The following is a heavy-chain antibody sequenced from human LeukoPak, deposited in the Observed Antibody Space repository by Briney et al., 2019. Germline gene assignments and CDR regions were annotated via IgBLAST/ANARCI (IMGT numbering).Heavy chain of an antibody. CDR3: ARGSSGWYYFDY. Sequence: GGSLRLSCGASGFTFSSYSMNWVRQAPGKGLEWVSSISSSSSYIYYADSVKGRFTISRDNAKNSLYLQMNSLRAEDTAVYYCARGSSGWYYFDYWGQGTLVTVSS. D-gene: IGHD6-19*01. CDR2: ISSSSSYI. J-gene: IGHJ4*02. CDR1: GFTFSSYS. V-gene: IGHV3-21*01.